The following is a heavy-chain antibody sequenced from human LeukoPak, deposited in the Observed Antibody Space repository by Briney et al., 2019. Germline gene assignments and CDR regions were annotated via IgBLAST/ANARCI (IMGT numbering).Heavy chain of an antibody. CDR1: GYRYW. D-gene: IGHD6-13*01. J-gene: IGHJ4*02. V-gene: IGHV5-51*01. CDR2: IYPGDSDT. CDR3: ASAKRYSSSWYFDY. Sequence: GESLKISCKGSGYRYWIGWVRQMPGKGLEWMGIIYPGDSDTRYSPSFQGQVTISADKSISTAYLQWSSLKASDTAMYYCASAKRYSSSWYFDYWGQGTLVTVSS.